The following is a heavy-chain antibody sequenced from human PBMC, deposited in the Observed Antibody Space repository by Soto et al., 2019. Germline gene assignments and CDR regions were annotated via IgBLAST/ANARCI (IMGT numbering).Heavy chain of an antibody. Sequence: EVHLVESGGDLVQPGGSLRLSCAASGFSFSSFSMNWVRQAPGKGLEWVSYISGSGTTTYYADSVKGRFTISRDNAKNSLYLQVNSLQAEDTAVYYCARLGDYGSGSYWGQGTLVTVSS. CDR3: ARLGDYGSGSY. D-gene: IGHD3-10*01. V-gene: IGHV3-48*04. J-gene: IGHJ4*02. CDR2: ISGSGTTT. CDR1: GFSFSSFS.